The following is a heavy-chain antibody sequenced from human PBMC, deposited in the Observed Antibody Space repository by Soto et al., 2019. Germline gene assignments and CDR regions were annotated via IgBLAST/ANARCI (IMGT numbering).Heavy chain of an antibody. CDR1: GGTFSSYT. D-gene: IGHD6-6*01. CDR3: AREGQLVPQFDY. Sequence: QVQLVQSGAEVKKPGSSVKVSCKASGGTFSSYTISWVRQAPGQGREWMGRIIPILGIANYAQKVQGRVTITADKSTSTAYMELRSLRSEDTAGYYCAREGQLVPQFDYWCQGTLVTVSS. CDR2: IIPILGIA. J-gene: IGHJ4*02. V-gene: IGHV1-69*08.